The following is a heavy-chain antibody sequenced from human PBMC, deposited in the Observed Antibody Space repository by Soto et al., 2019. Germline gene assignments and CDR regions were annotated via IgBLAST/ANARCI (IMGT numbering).Heavy chain of an antibody. J-gene: IGHJ5*02. CDR3: AKGRTGSYHWFDP. V-gene: IGHV4-59*01. CDR1: GGSISNYY. D-gene: IGHD1-26*01. CDR2: LYYSGNT. Sequence: QVQLQESGPGLVKPSETLSLTCTVSGGSISNYYWSWIRQPPGRGLEWIGYLYYSGNTNYNPSLKSRVTIAIDTSKNQLSLNLSSVTVADTAVYYCAKGRTGSYHWFDPWGQGTRVTVSS.